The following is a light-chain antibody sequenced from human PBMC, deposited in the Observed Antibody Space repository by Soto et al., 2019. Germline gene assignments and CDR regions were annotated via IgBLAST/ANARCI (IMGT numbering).Light chain of an antibody. Sequence: DIQMTQSPSSLSASVGDRVTITCRASQSISSYLNWYQQKAGTAPKLLTYAASSLQSGVPSRFSGSGSGTDFTLTISSLQPEDFATYHCQQSYSSPRTFGQGTKLEIK. J-gene: IGKJ2*01. CDR1: QSISSY. CDR3: QQSYSSPRT. V-gene: IGKV1-39*01. CDR2: AAS.